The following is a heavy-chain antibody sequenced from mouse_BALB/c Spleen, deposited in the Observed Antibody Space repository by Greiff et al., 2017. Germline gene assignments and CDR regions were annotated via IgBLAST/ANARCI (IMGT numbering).Heavy chain of an antibody. J-gene: IGHJ4*01. D-gene: IGHD1-2*01. CDR1: GYTFSSYW. CDR3: ARGLLRLRAMDY. V-gene: IGHV1-9*01. CDR2: ILPGSGST. Sequence: QVQLQQSGAELMKPGASVKISCKATGYTFSSYWIEWVKQRPGHGLEWIGEILPGSGSTNYNEKFKGKATFTADTSSNTAYMQLSSLTSEDSAVYYCARGLLRLRAMDYWGQGTSVTVSS.